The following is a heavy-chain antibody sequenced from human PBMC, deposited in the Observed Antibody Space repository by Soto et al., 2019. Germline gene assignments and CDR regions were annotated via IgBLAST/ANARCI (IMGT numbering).Heavy chain of an antibody. V-gene: IGHV4-59*01. D-gene: IGHD3-10*01. CDR1: GGSIRSYY. CDR3: ARYYRASLDY. CDR2: IYYSGST. J-gene: IGHJ4*02. Sequence: PSETLSLTCTVSGGSIRSYYWSWIRQPPGKGLEWIGYIYYSGSTNYNPSLKSRVTISVDTSKNQFSLKLSSVTAADTAVYYCARYYRASLDYWGQRSLVTVSS.